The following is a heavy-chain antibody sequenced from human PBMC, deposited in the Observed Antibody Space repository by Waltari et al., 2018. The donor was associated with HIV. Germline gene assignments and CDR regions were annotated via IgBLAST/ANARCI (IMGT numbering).Heavy chain of an antibody. D-gene: IGHD2-2*01. CDR1: GGSITIYY. CDR2: IYYSGST. J-gene: IGHJ4*02. Sequence: QVQLQESGPGLVKPSETLSLTCTVSGGSITIYYWSWIRQPPGKGLEWIGYIYYSGSTNYNPSLKSRVTISVDTSKNQFSLNVTSVTAADTAVYYCARGPTRYYFDNWGQGTLVTV. V-gene: IGHV4-59*01. CDR3: ARGPTRYYFDN.